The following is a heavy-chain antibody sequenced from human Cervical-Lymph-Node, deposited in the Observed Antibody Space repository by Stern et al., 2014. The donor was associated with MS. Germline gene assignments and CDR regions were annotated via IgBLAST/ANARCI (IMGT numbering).Heavy chain of an antibody. CDR3: ARDDDYSLRVLDY. J-gene: IGHJ4*02. V-gene: IGHV1-69*09. CDR2: IIPILGIA. CDR1: GGTFSSYT. Sequence: QVQLVQSGAEVKKPGSSVKVSCKASGGTFSSYTISWVRQAPGQGLEWMGRIIPILGIANYAQKFQGRVTITADKSTSTAYMELSSLRSEDTAVYYCARDDDYSLRVLDYWGQGTLVTVSS. D-gene: IGHD4-11*01.